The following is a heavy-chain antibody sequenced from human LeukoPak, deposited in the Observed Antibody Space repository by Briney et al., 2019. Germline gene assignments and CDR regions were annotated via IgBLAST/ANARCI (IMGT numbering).Heavy chain of an antibody. CDR1: GYSFTSYW. CDR3: ARTAVAGTGGWYFDL. D-gene: IGHD6-19*01. J-gene: IGHJ2*01. V-gene: IGHV5-51*01. Sequence: GESLKISCKGSGYSFTSYWIGWVRQMPGKGLEWMGIIYPGDSDTRYSPSFQGQVTISADKSISTAYLQWSGLKASDTAMYYCARTAVAGTGGWYFDLWGRGTLVTVSS. CDR2: IYPGDSDT.